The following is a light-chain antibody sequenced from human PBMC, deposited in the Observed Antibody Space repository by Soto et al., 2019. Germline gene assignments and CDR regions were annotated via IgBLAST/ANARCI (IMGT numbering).Light chain of an antibody. Sequence: QPVLTQPASVSGSPGQPITISCTGTSRDVGGYNYVSWHQQHPGKAPKVIITEVSNRPSGVSNRFSGSKSGNTASLTISGLQAEDEADYYCSSYISSSTFVVFGGGTQLTVL. CDR2: EVS. CDR3: SSYISSSTFVV. CDR1: SRDVGGYNY. J-gene: IGLJ2*01. V-gene: IGLV2-14*01.